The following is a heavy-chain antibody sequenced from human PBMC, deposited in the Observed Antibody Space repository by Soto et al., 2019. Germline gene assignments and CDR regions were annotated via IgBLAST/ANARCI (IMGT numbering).Heavy chain of an antibody. Sequence: SVKVSCKASGGTFSSYAISWVRQAPGQGLEWMGGIIPIFGTANYAQKFQGRVTITADESTSTAYMELSSLRSEDTAVYYCASASSILAVAGPFDYWGQGTLVTVSS. J-gene: IGHJ4*02. D-gene: IGHD6-19*01. CDR2: IIPIFGTA. CDR3: ASASSILAVAGPFDY. CDR1: GGTFSSYA. V-gene: IGHV1-69*13.